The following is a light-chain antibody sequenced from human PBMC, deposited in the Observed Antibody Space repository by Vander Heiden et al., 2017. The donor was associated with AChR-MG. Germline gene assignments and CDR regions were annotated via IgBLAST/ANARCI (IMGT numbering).Light chain of an antibody. J-gene: IGKJ2*01. V-gene: IGKV4-1*01. CDR2: WAS. Sequence: DIVMTQSPDSLAVSLGERATINCKSSQSVLYSSNNKNYLAWYQQKRGQPPKLLIYWASTRESGVPDRFSGSGSGTDFSLTISSLQAEDVAVYYCQRDVGTPYTFGQGTKLEIK. CDR3: QRDVGTPYT. CDR1: QSVLYSSNNKNY.